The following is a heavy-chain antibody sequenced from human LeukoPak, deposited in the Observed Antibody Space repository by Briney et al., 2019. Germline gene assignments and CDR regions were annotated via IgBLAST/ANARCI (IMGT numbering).Heavy chain of an antibody. D-gene: IGHD2-2*02. CDR2: ISTTSLNA. Sequence: SGGSLILSCAASGFTFSSFAMNWVRQAPGKGLQWVSVISTTSLNAYYADSVKGRFTISRDNSKNTLYLQMSSLRVDDTAVYYCARDGGYRRFDFWGQGTLVTVSS. CDR1: GFTFSSFA. J-gene: IGHJ4*02. V-gene: IGHV3-23*01. CDR3: ARDGGYRRFDF.